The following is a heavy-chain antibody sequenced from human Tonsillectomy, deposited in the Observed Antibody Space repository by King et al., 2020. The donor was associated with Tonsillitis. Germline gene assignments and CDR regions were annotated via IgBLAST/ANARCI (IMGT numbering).Heavy chain of an antibody. CDR2: INHSGST. J-gene: IGHJ4*02. CDR1: GGSFSGYY. Sequence: VQLQQWGAGLLKPSETLSLTCAVYGGSFSGYYWSWIRQPPGKGLEWIGEINHSGSTNYNPTLKSRVTISVDTSKNQFSLKLSSVTAADTAVYYCARGEDYYDSSGYYRGYYFDYWGQGTLVTVSS. D-gene: IGHD3-22*01. CDR3: ARGEDYYDSSGYYRGYYFDY. V-gene: IGHV4-34*01.